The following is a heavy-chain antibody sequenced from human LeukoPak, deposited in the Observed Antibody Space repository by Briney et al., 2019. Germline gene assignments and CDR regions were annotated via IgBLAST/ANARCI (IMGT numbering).Heavy chain of an antibody. Sequence: GGSLRLSCAASGFSVSSNYMNWVRQAPGKGLEWVSAIYTGGTTYYADSVKGRFTISRDNSKNTLYLQVNSLRAEDTAVYYCARDKLGSGYSSDFDYWGQGTLVTVSS. CDR3: ARDKLGSGYSSDFDY. CDR1: GFSVSSNY. CDR2: IYTGGTT. J-gene: IGHJ4*02. V-gene: IGHV3-66*02. D-gene: IGHD6-19*01.